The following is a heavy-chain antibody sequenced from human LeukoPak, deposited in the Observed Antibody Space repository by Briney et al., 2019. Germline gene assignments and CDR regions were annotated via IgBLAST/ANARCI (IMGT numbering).Heavy chain of an antibody. CDR1: GFTVSNNF. CDR3: ARKSLGIAAAGTFFGS. Sequence: GGSLRLSCAASGFTVSNNFVTWVRQAPGKGLEWVSIIYSGGGTDYADSVRGRFTISRDNSKNTVYLQMNSLRAEDTAVYHCARKSLGIAAAGTFFGSWGQGTLVTVSS. CDR2: IYSGGGT. V-gene: IGHV3-53*01. D-gene: IGHD6-13*01. J-gene: IGHJ5*02.